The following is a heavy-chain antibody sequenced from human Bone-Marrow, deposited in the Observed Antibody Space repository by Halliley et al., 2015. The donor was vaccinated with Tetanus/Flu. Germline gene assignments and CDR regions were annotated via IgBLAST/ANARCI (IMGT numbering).Heavy chain of an antibody. V-gene: IGHV3-11*06. CDR2: ISSTSSYT. CDR3: ATIDILTGYPIDN. J-gene: IGHJ4*02. Sequence: WVSYISSTSSYTYYADSVKGRFTISRDNAKNSVFLHMNSLRAEDTAVYYCATIDILTGYPIDNWGQGALVTVSS. D-gene: IGHD3-9*01.